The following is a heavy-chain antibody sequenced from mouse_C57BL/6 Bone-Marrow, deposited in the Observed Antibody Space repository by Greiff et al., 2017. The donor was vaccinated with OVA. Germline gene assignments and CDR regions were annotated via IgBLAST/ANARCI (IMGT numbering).Heavy chain of an antibody. Sequence: EVKLVESGEGLVKPGGSLKLSCAASGFTFSSYAMSWVRQTPEKRLEWVAYISSGGDYIYYADTVKGRFTISRDNASNTLYLQMSSLKSEDTAMYYCTREGLLWAMDYWGQGTSVTVSS. CDR3: TREGLLWAMDY. CDR1: GFTFSSYA. V-gene: IGHV5-9-1*02. D-gene: IGHD2-10*01. J-gene: IGHJ4*01. CDR2: ISSGGDYI.